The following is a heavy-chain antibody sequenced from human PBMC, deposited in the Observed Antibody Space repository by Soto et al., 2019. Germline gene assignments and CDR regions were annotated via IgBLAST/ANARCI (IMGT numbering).Heavy chain of an antibody. V-gene: IGHV3-53*01. CDR1: GFTVSSNY. J-gene: IGHJ4*02. Sequence: GGSLRLSCAASGFTVSSNYMSWVRQAPGKGLEWVSVIYSGGSTYYADSVKGRFTISRDNSKNTLYLQMNSLRAEDTAVYYCAISIMGDWLSRYYFDYWGQGTLVTVSS. D-gene: IGHD3-9*01. CDR2: IYSGGST. CDR3: AISIMGDWLSRYYFDY.